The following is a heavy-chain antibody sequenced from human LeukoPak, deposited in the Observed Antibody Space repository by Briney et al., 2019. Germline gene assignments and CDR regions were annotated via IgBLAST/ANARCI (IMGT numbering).Heavy chain of an antibody. V-gene: IGHV3-30*18. Sequence: PGGSLRLSCAASGFTFSSYGMHWVRQTPGKGLEWEAVISSDGSNKYYADSVKGRFTISRDNSKNTLYLQMNSLRAEDTAVYYCAKGSLLDYWGQGTLVTVSS. CDR1: GFTFSSYG. CDR3: AKGSLLDY. D-gene: IGHD3-16*01. J-gene: IGHJ4*02. CDR2: ISSDGSNK.